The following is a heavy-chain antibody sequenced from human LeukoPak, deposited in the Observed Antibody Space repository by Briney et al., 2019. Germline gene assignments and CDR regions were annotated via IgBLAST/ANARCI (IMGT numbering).Heavy chain of an antibody. CDR2: ISNTGDST. CDR3: ATGAYCDH. V-gene: IGHV3-23*01. J-gene: IGHJ4*02. Sequence: GGSLRLSCAASGFTFSRYGMTWVRQAPGKGLEWVSTISNTGDSTYYADSVKGRFTISRDNSENTLYLQMNGLRAEDTAIYFCATGAYCDHWGQGTLVTVSS. CDR1: GFTFSRYG.